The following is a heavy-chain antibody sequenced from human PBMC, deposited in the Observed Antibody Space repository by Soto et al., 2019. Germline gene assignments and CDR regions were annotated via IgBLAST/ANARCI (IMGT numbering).Heavy chain of an antibody. CDR2: IRSKPYGVTA. D-gene: IGHD2-15*01. Sequence: PGGSLRLSCTASGLTFGDYAMSWFRQAPGKGLEWVGFIRSKPYGVTAEYAASVKGRSTISRDDSKSIAYLQMNSLKTEDTAVYYCTADGPFVVEDDYWGQGTLVTVSS. V-gene: IGHV3-49*03. CDR3: TADGPFVVEDDY. J-gene: IGHJ4*02. CDR1: GLTFGDYA.